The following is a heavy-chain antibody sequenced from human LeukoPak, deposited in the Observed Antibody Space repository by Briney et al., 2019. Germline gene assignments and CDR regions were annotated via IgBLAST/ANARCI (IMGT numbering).Heavy chain of an antibody. CDR3: ARGEPQTYYDSSGVDY. J-gene: IGHJ4*02. CDR2: ISSSSYI. Sequence: GGSLRLSCAASGFTFSSYSMNWVRQAPGKGLEWVSSISSSSYIYYADSVKGRFTISRDNAKNTLYLQMNSLRAEDTAVYYCARGEPQTYYDSSGVDYWGQGTLVTVSS. D-gene: IGHD3-22*01. V-gene: IGHV3-21*01. CDR1: GFTFSSYS.